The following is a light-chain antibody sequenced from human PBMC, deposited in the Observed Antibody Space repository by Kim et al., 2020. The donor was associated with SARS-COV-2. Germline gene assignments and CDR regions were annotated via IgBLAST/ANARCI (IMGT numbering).Light chain of an antibody. CDR1: QSVSSSY. Sequence: LSPGERATLSCRASQSVSSSYVAWYHQKPGQAPRLLISGASSRATGVPDRFSGSGSGTEFTLTISRVEPEDFAVYFCQQYGVSPTFGQGTKVDIK. CDR2: GAS. CDR3: QQYGVSPT. J-gene: IGKJ1*01. V-gene: IGKV3-20*01.